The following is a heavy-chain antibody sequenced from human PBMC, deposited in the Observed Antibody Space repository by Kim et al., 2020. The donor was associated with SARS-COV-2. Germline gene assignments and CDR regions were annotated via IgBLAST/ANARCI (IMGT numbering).Heavy chain of an antibody. D-gene: IGHD3-10*01. V-gene: IGHV3-30-3*01. CDR1: GFTFSAHA. Sequence: GGSLRLFCAASGFTFSAHALHWVRQAPGKGLEWVALIAYDGSHISYPDSVKGRFIISRDNTKSTLYLQMNSLRPEDTAVYYCLAEIGSRSFEHWGQGTLV. J-gene: IGHJ4*02. CDR3: LAEIGSRSFEH. CDR2: IAYDGSHI.